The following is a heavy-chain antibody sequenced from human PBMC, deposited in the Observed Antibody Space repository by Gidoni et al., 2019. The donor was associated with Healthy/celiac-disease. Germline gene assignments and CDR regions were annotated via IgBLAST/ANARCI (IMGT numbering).Heavy chain of an antibody. J-gene: IGHJ4*02. CDR1: GGSNSSSSYY. V-gene: IGHV4-39*01. Sequence: QLQLQESGPGLVKPSETLSLTCTVSGGSNSSSSYYWGWVRQPPGKGLEWIGSIYYSGSTYYNPSLKSRVTISVDTSKNQFSLKLSSVTAADTAVYYCARIGGVIGRFDYWGQGTLVTVSS. CDR2: IYYSGST. CDR3: ARIGGVIGRFDY. D-gene: IGHD3-16*02.